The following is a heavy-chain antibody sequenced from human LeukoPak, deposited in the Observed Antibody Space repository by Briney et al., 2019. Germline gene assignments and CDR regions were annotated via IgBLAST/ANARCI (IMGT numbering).Heavy chain of an antibody. Sequence: GGSLRLSCAVSGFTFSSFEMNWVRQAPGKGLEWVSYIGHSGSSIYYADSVKGRFTISRDNAKNTVSLQMNSLRAEDTAVYYCAKDWGTSGTTGWMFEYWGQGTLVTVSS. CDR3: AKDWGTSGTTGWMFEY. V-gene: IGHV3-48*03. J-gene: IGHJ4*02. CDR1: GFTFSSFE. CDR2: IGHSGSSI. D-gene: IGHD1-1*01.